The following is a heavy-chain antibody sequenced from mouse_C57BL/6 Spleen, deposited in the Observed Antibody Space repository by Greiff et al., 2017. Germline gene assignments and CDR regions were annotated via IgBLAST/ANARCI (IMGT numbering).Heavy chain of an antibody. V-gene: IGHV6-3*01. CDR2: IRLKSDNYAT. CDR1: GFTFSNYW. Sequence: EVKVEESGGGLVQPGGSMKLSCVASGFTFSNYWMNWVRQSPEKGLEWVAQIRLKSDNYATHYAKSVKGRFTISRDDSKSSVYLQMNNLRDEDTGIYYCTGWLLREYFEDWGTGTPVTVSS. J-gene: IGHJ1*03. CDR3: TGWLLREYFED. D-gene: IGHD2-3*01.